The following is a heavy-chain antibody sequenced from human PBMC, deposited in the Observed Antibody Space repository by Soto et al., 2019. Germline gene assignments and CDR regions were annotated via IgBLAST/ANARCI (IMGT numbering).Heavy chain of an antibody. CDR3: VRVVAIPGYPDN. J-gene: IGHJ4*02. CDR2: IDPIVDTS. CDR1: GGTFSSYA. Sequence: QVQLVQSGAEVRQPASSVKVSCKTSGGTFSSYAISWVRQAPGQGLEWMGGIDPIVDTSTYAQKFQGRVTITADESTSTVYMELNSLRSDDTAVYYCVRVVAIPGYPDNWGQGTLVTVSS. V-gene: IGHV1-69*12. D-gene: IGHD5-12*01.